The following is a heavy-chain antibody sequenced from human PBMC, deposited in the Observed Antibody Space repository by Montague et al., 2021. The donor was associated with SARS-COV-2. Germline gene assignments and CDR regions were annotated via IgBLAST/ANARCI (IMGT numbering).Heavy chain of an antibody. J-gene: IGHJ6*02. V-gene: IGHV3-48*03. CDR1: GFTFSSYE. Sequence: SLRLSCAASGFTFSSYEMNWVRQAPGKGLEWVSYISSSGSTIYYADSVKGRFTISRDNAKNSLYLQMNSLRAEDTAVYYCARDRPDIVVVPAAIFRRYGMDVCGQGTTVTVSS. CDR3: ARDRPDIVVVPAAIFRRYGMDV. CDR2: ISSSGSTI. D-gene: IGHD2-2*01.